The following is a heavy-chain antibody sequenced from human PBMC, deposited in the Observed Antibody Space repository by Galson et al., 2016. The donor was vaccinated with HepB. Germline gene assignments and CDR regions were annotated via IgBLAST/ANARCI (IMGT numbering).Heavy chain of an antibody. CDR1: GYTFTSYW. D-gene: IGHD2-2*01. Sequence: QSGAEVKKPGESLRISCKVFGYTFTSYWISWVRQMPGKGLEWMGRIDPSDSYTNYSPSFQGHVTMSADKSISTAYLQWGRLKASDTGMYYCTKSRAIKFDPWGQGTLVTVSS. V-gene: IGHV5-10-1*01. CDR2: IDPSDSYT. CDR3: TKSRAIKFDP. J-gene: IGHJ5*02.